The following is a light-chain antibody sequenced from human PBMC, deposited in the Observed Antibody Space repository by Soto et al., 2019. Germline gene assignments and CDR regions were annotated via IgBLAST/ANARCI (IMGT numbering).Light chain of an antibody. CDR3: SSSTGSDTFVV. J-gene: IGLJ2*01. V-gene: IGLV2-18*02. Sequence: QSVLTQPPSVSGSPGQSVTISCTGTSSDVGSYNRVSWYQQPPGTPPKLMIYEVNNRPSGVPDRFSGSKSGNTASLTISGLLPEDEADYYCSSSTGSDTFVVFGGGTKVTVL. CDR1: SSDVGSYNR. CDR2: EVN.